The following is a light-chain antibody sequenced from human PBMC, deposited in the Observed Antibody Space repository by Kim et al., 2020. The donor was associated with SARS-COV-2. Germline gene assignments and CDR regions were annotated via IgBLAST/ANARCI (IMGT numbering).Light chain of an antibody. Sequence: QAVVTQSPSASASLGASVKLTCTLSSGHSRNAIAWHQQQPERGPRYLMKLNSDGSHTKGDGIPDRFSGSSSGAERYLTISSLQAEDEADYYCQPWDTGIHVFGGGTQLTVL. CDR2: LNSDGSH. CDR1: SGHSRNA. V-gene: IGLV4-69*01. J-gene: IGLJ3*02. CDR3: QPWDTGIHV.